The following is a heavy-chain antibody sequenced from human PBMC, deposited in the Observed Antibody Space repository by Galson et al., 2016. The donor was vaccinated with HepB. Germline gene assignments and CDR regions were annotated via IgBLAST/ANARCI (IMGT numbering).Heavy chain of an antibody. J-gene: IGHJ6*02. D-gene: IGHD3-9*01. Sequence: SPRLSCAASAFGFSSYAMAWVRQAPGEGLEWVSGISRDGGRTYYADSVKGRFTIFRDNSKKTLYLQLKSLRAEDTANYYCVKHPVTTFDILTEYDGDVWGQGTTVYVSS. CDR3: VKHPVTTFDILTEYDGDV. CDR2: ISRDGGRT. V-gene: IGHV3-23*01. CDR1: AFGFSSYA.